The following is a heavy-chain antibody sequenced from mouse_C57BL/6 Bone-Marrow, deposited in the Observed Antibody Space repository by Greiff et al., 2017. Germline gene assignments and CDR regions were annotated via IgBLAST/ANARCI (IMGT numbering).Heavy chain of an antibody. J-gene: IGHJ4*01. CDR3: ASAAPSYYAMDY. CDR2: IWSGGST. V-gene: IGHV2-2*01. Sequence: VQGVESGPGLVQPSQSLSITCTVSGFSLTSYGVHWVRQSPGKGLEWLGVIWSGGSTDYNAAFISSLSISKDNSKSQFFFKMNSLPADDSAVYYCASAAPSYYAMDYWGQGTSVTVSS. CDR1: GFSLTSYG.